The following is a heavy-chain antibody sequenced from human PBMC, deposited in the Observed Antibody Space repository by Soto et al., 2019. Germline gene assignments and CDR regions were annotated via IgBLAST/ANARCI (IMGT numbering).Heavy chain of an antibody. D-gene: IGHD5-18*01. CDR2: ISAYNGNT. Sequence: ASVKVSCKASGYTFTSYGISWVRQAPGQGLEWMGWISAYNGNTNYAQKLQGRVTMTTDTSTSTAYMELRSLRSDDTAVYYCARDGVDTATGYYYGMDVWGQRTTVTVSS. CDR1: GYTFTSYG. V-gene: IGHV1-18*01. J-gene: IGHJ6*02. CDR3: ARDGVDTATGYYYGMDV.